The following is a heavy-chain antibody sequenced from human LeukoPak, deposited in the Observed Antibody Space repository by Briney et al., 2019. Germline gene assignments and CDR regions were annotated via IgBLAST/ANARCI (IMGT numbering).Heavy chain of an antibody. Sequence: PGGSLRLSCAASGFTVSRSYMIWARQAPGKGLEWVSVIYSGGTTYYADSVKGRFTISRDNSKNTLYLQMDSLRAEDTAVYYCARGGGYSQSNWVDPWGQGTMVTVSA. CDR1: GFTVSRSY. V-gene: IGHV3-53*01. D-gene: IGHD5-18*01. J-gene: IGHJ5*02. CDR2: IYSGGTT. CDR3: ARGGGYSQSNWVDP.